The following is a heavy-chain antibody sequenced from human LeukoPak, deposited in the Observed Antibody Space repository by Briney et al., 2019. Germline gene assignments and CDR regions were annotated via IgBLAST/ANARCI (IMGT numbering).Heavy chain of an antibody. D-gene: IGHD3-22*01. J-gene: IGHJ4*02. CDR1: GFTFSSYA. CDR3: AKYSGYYSFDY. Sequence: GGSLRLSCAASGFTFSSYAMHWVRQAPGKGLEWVAVISYDGSNKYYADSVKGRLTISRDNSKNTLYLQMNSLRAEDTAVYYCAKYSGYYSFDYWGQGTLVTVSS. CDR2: ISYDGSNK. V-gene: IGHV3-30*18.